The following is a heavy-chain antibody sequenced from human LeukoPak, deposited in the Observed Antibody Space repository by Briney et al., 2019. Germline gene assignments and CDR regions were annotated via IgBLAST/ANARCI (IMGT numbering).Heavy chain of an antibody. D-gene: IGHD6-13*01. Sequence: GGSLRLSCAASGFTFSSYEMNWVRQAPGKGLEWVSYISSSGSTIYYADSVKGRFTISRDNAKNSLYLQINSLRAEDTAVYYCASYGSSWYEYFDYWGQGTLVTVSS. CDR2: ISSSGSTI. CDR1: GFTFSSYE. J-gene: IGHJ4*02. CDR3: ASYGSSWYEYFDY. V-gene: IGHV3-48*03.